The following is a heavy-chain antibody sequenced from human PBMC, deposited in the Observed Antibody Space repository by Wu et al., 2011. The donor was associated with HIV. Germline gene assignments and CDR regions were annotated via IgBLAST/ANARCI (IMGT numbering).Heavy chain of an antibody. V-gene: IGHV1-69*05. J-gene: IGHJ6*02. CDR1: RGSFGSYA. CDR3: ARLSSIGGSGIFGMDV. Sequence: QVQLVQSETEMKKPGSSVKVSCKASRGSFGSYAISWVRQAPGQGLEWMGGIIPIFDTVNYAQKFQGRVTITTDESTSTVYMELNSLRSEDTAVYYCARLSSIGGSGIFGMDVWGQGTTVTVSS. D-gene: IGHD3-10*01. CDR2: IIPIFDTV.